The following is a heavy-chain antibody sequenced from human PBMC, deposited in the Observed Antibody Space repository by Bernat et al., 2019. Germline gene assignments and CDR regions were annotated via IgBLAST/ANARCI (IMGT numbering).Heavy chain of an antibody. CDR3: AKVYGDYLSSYFGLDV. CDR2: ISKRGSST. Sequence: EVQVLESGGGSVQPGGSLRLSCAASGFRFSNYGITWVRQAPGKGLEWVSGISKRGSSTYYADSVKGRFTISRDNSKNTLYLQMNSLRAEDTAVYYCAKVYGDYLSSYFGLDVWGRGTTVTVPS. D-gene: IGHD4-17*01. J-gene: IGHJ6*02. CDR1: GFRFSNYG. V-gene: IGHV3-23*01.